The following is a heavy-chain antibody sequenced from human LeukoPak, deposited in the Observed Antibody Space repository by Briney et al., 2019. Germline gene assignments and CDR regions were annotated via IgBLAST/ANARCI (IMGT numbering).Heavy chain of an antibody. CDR2: IYYSGST. D-gene: IGHD2-2*01. CDR1: GGSISSGDYY. V-gene: IGHV4-30-4*08. CDR3: AREPLGVRVVPAAYP. Sequence: SETLSLTCTVSGGSISSGDYYWSWIRQPPGKGLEWIGYIYYSGSTYYNPTLKSRVTISVDTSKNQFSLKLSSVTAADTAVYYCAREPLGVRVVPAAYPWGQGTLVTVSS. J-gene: IGHJ5*02.